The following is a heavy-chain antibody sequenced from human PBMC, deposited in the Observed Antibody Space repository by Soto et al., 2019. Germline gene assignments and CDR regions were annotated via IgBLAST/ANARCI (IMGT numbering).Heavy chain of an antibody. CDR2: ISGSGGST. CDR1: GFTFSSYA. J-gene: IGHJ3*02. CDR3: AKDRVDFWSGYSHDAFDI. V-gene: IGHV3-23*01. Sequence: GGSLRLSCAASGFTFSSYAMSWVRQAPGKGLEWVSAISGSGGSTYYADSVKGRFTISRDNSKNTLYLQMNSLRAEDTAVYYCAKDRVDFWSGYSHDAFDIWGHETMFTLSS. D-gene: IGHD3-3*01.